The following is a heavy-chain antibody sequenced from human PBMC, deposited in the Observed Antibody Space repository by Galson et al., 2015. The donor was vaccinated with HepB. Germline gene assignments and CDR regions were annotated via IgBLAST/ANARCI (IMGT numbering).Heavy chain of an antibody. D-gene: IGHD3-10*01. J-gene: IGHJ4*02. V-gene: IGHV4-4*02. CDR1: GDSISSSNW. CDR3: ARGGWELPFDY. CDR2: IYHSGSA. Sequence: ETLSLTCAVSGDSISSSNWWSWVRQPPGKGLEWIGEIYHSGSANYNPSLKSRVTISIDKSNNQFSLKLNSVTAADTAVFYCARGGWELPFDYWGQGTLVTVSS.